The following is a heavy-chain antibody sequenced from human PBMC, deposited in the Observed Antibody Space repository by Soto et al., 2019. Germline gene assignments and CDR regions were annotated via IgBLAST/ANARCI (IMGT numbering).Heavy chain of an antibody. CDR1: GGSISNYY. Sequence: QVQLQESGPGLVKPSETLSLTCTVSGGSISNYYWNWIRQPPGKGLEWIGYIYYSGNIYYSGNPNYHPSLKSRVTISVDTAKNHLSLRLTSVTAADTAVYFCARAGRLMHRGFSYYTGMDVWGQGTTVTVSS. D-gene: IGHD3-10*01. V-gene: IGHV4-59*01. J-gene: IGHJ6*02. CDR2: IYYSGNIYYSGNP. CDR3: ARAGRLMHRGFSYYTGMDV.